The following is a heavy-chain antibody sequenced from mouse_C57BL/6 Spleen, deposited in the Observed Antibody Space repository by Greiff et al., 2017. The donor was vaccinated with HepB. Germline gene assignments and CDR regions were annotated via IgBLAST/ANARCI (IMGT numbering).Heavy chain of an antibody. CDR1: GYPFTDYN. D-gene: IGHD2-4*01. CDR2: INPNNGGT. V-gene: IGHV1-18*01. CDR3: ASSCDYDDFFAY. Sequence: EVQLQQSGPELVKPGASVKIPCKASGYPFTDYNMDWVKQSHGKSLEWIGDINPNNGGTIYNQNFKGKDTLTVAKYSSTAYMELRSLTSEDTAVDNFASSCDYDDFFAYWGQGTLVTVSA. J-gene: IGHJ3*01.